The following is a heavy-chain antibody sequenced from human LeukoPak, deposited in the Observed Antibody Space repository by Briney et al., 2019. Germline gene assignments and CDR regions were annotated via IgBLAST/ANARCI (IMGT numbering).Heavy chain of an antibody. V-gene: IGHV1-24*01. CDR1: GYTLTELS. D-gene: IGHD2-2*01. J-gene: IGHJ4*02. CDR3: ATEGCSSTSCYGGFDY. Sequence: ASVKVSCKVSGYTLTELSMHWVRQAPGKGLEWMGGFDPEDGETIYAQKFQGRVTMTEDTSTDTAYVELSSLRSEDTAVYYCATEGCSSTSCYGGFDYWGQGTLVTVSS. CDR2: FDPEDGET.